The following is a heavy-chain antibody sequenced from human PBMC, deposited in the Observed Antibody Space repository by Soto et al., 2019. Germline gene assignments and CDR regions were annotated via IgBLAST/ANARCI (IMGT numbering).Heavy chain of an antibody. D-gene: IGHD2-15*01. J-gene: IGHJ6*03. CDR3: ARGRGRGYYYMDV. Sequence: AETMSLTCTVYGGSFSGYYWSWISQPPGKGLEWIGEINHSGSTNYNPSLKSRVTISVDTSKNQFSLKLSSVTAADTAVYYCARGRGRGYYYMDVWGKGTTVTVSS. CDR1: GGSFSGYY. CDR2: INHSGST. V-gene: IGHV4-34*01.